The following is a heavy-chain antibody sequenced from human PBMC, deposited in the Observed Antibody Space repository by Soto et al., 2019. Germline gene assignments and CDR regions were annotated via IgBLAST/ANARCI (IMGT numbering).Heavy chain of an antibody. V-gene: IGHV1-2*04. Sequence: ASVKVSCKASGYTFTGYYMHWVRQAPGQGLEWMGWINPNSGGTNYAQKFQGWVTMTRDTSISTAYMELSRLRSDDTAVYYCARGSLTYXSSTSCYLRPPGYGMDVWGQGTTVTVSS. CDR1: GYTFTGYY. CDR3: ARGSLTYXSSTSCYLRPPGYGMDV. J-gene: IGHJ6*02. CDR2: INPNSGGT. D-gene: IGHD2-2*01.